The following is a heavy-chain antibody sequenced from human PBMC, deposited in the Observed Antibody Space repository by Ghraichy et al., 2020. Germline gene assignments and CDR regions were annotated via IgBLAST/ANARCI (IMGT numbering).Heavy chain of an antibody. CDR1: GFTFSSYE. D-gene: IGHD3-10*01. CDR3: ARDLGSGRWDSFDY. J-gene: IGHJ4*02. Sequence: GGSLRLSCAASGFTFSSYEMNWVRQAPGKGLEWVSFISSSATMTYYADSVKGRFTISRDNAKNSLYLQMNSLRAEDTAVYYCARDLGSGRWDSFDYWGQGTLVTVSS. CDR2: ISSSATMT. V-gene: IGHV3-48*03.